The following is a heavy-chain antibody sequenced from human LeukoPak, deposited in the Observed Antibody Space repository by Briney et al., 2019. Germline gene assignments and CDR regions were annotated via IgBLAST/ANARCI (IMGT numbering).Heavy chain of an antibody. V-gene: IGHV4-61*01. CDR2: IYYSGSI. CDR1: GGSVSSGSYY. CDR3: ARDIPARDAFDI. J-gene: IGHJ3*02. D-gene: IGHD2-2*01. Sequence: SETLSLTCTVSGGSVSSGSYYWSWIRQPPGKGLEWIGYIYYSGSINYNPSLKSRVTISVDTSKNQFSLKLSSVTAADTAVYYCARDIPARDAFDIWGQGTMVTVSS.